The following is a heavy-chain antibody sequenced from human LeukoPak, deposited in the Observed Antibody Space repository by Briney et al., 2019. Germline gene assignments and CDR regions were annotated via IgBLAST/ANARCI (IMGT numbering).Heavy chain of an antibody. CDR3: ARNYYYDW. Sequence: PGGSLRLSCAASGFTFSRYWMHWVRQAPGKGLMWVSRISPDGSTTLYADSVKGRFTISRGNAKNTLYLQMNCLGAEDTALYYCARNYYYDWWGQGTLVTVSS. D-gene: IGHD3-22*01. J-gene: IGHJ4*02. CDR2: ISPDGSTT. V-gene: IGHV3-74*03. CDR1: GFTFSRYW.